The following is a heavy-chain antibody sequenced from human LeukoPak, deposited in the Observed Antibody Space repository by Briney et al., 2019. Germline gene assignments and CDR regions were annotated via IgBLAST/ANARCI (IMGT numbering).Heavy chain of an antibody. CDR1: GGSISSYY. V-gene: IGHV4-59*01. Sequence: SETLSLTCTVSGGSISSYYWSWIRQPPGKGLEWIGYIYYSGSTNYNPSLKSRVTISVDTSKNQFSLKLSSVTAADTAVYYCARNSHYYDFWSGYSSYYFDYWGQGTLVTVSS. CDR3: ARNSHYYDFWSGYSSYYFDY. J-gene: IGHJ4*02. CDR2: IYYSGST. D-gene: IGHD3-3*01.